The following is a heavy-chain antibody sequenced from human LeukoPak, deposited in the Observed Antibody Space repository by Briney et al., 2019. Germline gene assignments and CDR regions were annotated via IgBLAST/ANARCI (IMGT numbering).Heavy chain of an antibody. V-gene: IGHV3-21*01. CDR3: ASADSSGTSYYYYGMDV. CDR1: GFTFSSYS. J-gene: IGHJ6*02. CDR2: ISSSSSYI. D-gene: IGHD3-22*01. Sequence: GGSLRLSCAASGFTFSSYSMNWVRQAPGKGLEWVSSISSSSSYIYYADSVKGRFTISRDNAKNSLYLQMNSLRAEDTAVYYCASADSSGTSYYYYGMDVWGQGTTVTVSS.